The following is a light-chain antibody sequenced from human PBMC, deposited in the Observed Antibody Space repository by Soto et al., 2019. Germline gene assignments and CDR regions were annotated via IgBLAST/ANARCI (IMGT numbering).Light chain of an antibody. J-gene: IGKJ5*01. V-gene: IGKV3-20*01. CDR3: QQYGSSAPIT. Sequence: EIVLTQSPGTLSLSPGERVTLSCRASQSVHNNYLAWYQQKPGQAPRLLIFAASGRATGIPDRFSGSGSDTDFTLTISRLQPEDSAVYFCQQYGSSAPITFGQGTRLEIK. CDR1: QSVHNNY. CDR2: AAS.